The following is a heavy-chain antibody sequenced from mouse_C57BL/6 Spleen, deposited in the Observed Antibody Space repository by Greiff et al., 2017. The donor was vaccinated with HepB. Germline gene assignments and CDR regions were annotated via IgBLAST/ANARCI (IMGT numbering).Heavy chain of an antibody. V-gene: IGHV3-6*01. CDR1: GYSITSGYY. Sequence: ESGPGLVKPSQSLSLTCSVTGYSITSGYYWNWIRQFPGNKLEWMGYISYDGSNNYNPSLKNRISITRDTSKNQFFLKLNSVTTEDTATYYCAREGTTVVGDFDYWGQGTTLTVSS. CDR3: AREGTTVVGDFDY. CDR2: ISYDGSN. D-gene: IGHD1-1*01. J-gene: IGHJ2*01.